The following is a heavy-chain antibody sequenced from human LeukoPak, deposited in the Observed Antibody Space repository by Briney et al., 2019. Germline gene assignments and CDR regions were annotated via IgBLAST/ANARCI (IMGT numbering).Heavy chain of an antibody. J-gene: IGHJ6*04. CDR1: GYTFTSYG. Sequence: GASVKVSCKASGYTFTSYGISWVRQAPGQGLEWMGWISAYNGNTNYAQKLQGRVTMTTDTSTSTAYMELRSLRSDDTPVYYCARDPQYCGGGSCYAFSYYYYGMDVWGKGTTVTVSS. V-gene: IGHV1-18*04. CDR2: ISAYNGNT. CDR3: ARDPQYCGGGSCYAFSYYYYGMDV. D-gene: IGHD2-15*01.